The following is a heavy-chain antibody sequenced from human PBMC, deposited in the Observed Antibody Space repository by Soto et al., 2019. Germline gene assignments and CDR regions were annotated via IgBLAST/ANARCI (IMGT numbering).Heavy chain of an antibody. CDR1: GGSISSYY. CDR2: ICYSGST. V-gene: IGHV4-59*08. D-gene: IGHD2-15*01. J-gene: IGHJ5*02. CDR3: ARHGGYCSGGSCYSRWFDP. Sequence: SETLSLTCTVSGGSISSYYWSWIRQPPGKGLEWIGYICYSGSTNYNPSLKSRVTISVDTSKNQFSLKLSSVTAADTAVYYCARHGGYCSGGSCYSRWFDPWGQGTLVTVSS.